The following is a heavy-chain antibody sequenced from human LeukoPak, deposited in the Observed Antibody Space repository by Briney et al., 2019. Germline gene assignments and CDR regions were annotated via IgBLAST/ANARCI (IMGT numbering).Heavy chain of an antibody. CDR2: IIPIFGTA. CDR1: GGTFSSYA. D-gene: IGHD3-22*01. CDR3: ARSYYYDSSGYYQSDY. J-gene: IGHJ4*02. Sequence: SVKVSCKASGGTFSSYAISWVRQAPGQGLEWMGGIIPIFGTANYAQKFQGRVTITADESTSTAYMELSSLRSEDTAVYYCARSYYYDSSGYYQSDYWGQGTLVTVSS. V-gene: IGHV1-69*13.